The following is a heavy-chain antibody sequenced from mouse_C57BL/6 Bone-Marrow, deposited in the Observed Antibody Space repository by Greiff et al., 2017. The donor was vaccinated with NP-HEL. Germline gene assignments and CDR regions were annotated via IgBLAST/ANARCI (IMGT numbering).Heavy chain of an antibody. CDR2: IDPSDSYT. Sequence: VQLQQPGAELVMPGASVKLSCKASGYPFTSYWMHWVKQRPGQGLEWIGEIDPSDSYTNYNQKFKGKSTLTVDKSSSTAYMQLSSLTSEDSAAYYCAREGAFYYGSSWFAYWGQGTLVTVSA. J-gene: IGHJ3*01. D-gene: IGHD1-1*01. V-gene: IGHV1-69*01. CDR3: AREGAFYYGSSWFAY. CDR1: GYPFTSYW.